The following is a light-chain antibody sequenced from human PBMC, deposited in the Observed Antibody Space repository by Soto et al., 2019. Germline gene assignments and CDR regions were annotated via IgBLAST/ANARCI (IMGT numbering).Light chain of an antibody. V-gene: IGLV2-8*01. CDR2: DVS. Sequence: QSVLTQSPSASGSPGQSVTISCTGTSSDIGGYNSVSWYQQHPGKAPKVMIYDVSKRPSGVPDRFSGSKSGNTASLTVSAVQPDDEAAYYCSSYTDRNNLVFGTGTKLTVL. CDR1: SSDIGGYNS. J-gene: IGLJ1*01. CDR3: SSYTDRNNLV.